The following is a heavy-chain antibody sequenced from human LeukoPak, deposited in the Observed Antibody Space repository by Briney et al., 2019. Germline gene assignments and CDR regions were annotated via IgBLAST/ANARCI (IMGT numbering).Heavy chain of an antibody. D-gene: IGHD5-18*01. CDR3: ARLQGYSLGYQYFYYMDV. CDR2: VYSGITT. Sequence: GGSLRLSCAGSGFIVGDTHMTWVRQAPGKGLEWVSLVYSGITTHYADSVKGRFSISRDHSNNILYLQMITLRAEDTAVYYCARLQGYSLGYQYFYYMDVWGTGTTVTVSS. J-gene: IGHJ6*03. V-gene: IGHV3-53*01. CDR1: GFIVGDTH.